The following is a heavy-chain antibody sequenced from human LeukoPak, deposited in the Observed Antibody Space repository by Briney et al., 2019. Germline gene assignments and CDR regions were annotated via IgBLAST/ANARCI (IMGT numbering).Heavy chain of an antibody. V-gene: IGHV3-33*06. Sequence: GVSLRLSCAASGFTFSSYGMHWVRQAPGKGLEWVAVIWYDGSKTYYADSVKGRFTISRDNSKNTLYLQMNSLRAEDTAVYYCAKDPNGGKAYDYGDYGSRYWGQGTLVTVSS. J-gene: IGHJ4*02. CDR1: GFTFSSYG. CDR3: AKDPNGGKAYDYGDYGSRY. D-gene: IGHD4-17*01. CDR2: IWYDGSKT.